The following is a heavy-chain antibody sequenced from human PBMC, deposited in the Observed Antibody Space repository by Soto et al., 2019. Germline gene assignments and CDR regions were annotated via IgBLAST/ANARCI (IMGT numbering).Heavy chain of an antibody. Sequence: GGSLRLSCAASGFTFSSYAMSWVRQAPGKGLEWVSAISGSGGSTYYADSVKGRFTISRDNSKNTLYLQRNSLRAEDTAVYYCAKDRSRGRGEDAFDIWGQGTMVTVSS. CDR1: GFTFSSYA. CDR3: AKDRSRGRGEDAFDI. V-gene: IGHV3-23*01. J-gene: IGHJ3*02. CDR2: ISGSGGST. D-gene: IGHD3-10*01.